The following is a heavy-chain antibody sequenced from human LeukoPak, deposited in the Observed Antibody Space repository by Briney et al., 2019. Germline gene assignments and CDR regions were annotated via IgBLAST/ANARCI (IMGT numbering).Heavy chain of an antibody. J-gene: IGHJ4*02. CDR2: ISPNADRT. V-gene: IGHV3-23*01. CDR3: AIMHGYYDGSGYWVQ. CDR1: GFTFGSYA. Sequence: GGSLRLSRAASGFTFGSYAISWVRQAPGKGLEWVSFISPNADRTSKADSVEGRFTISRDNPRNTLYLQMNSLRDDDTAVYYCAIMHGYYDGSGYWVQWGQGTLVTVSS. D-gene: IGHD3-22*01.